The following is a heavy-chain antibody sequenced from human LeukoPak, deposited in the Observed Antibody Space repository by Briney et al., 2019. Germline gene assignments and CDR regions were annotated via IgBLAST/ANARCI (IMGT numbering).Heavy chain of an antibody. V-gene: IGHV4-34*01. CDR3: ARGGYSYGFYFDY. D-gene: IGHD5-18*01. CDR2: INHSGST. Sequence: SETLSLTCAVYGGSFSGYYWSWIRQPPGKGLEWIGEINHSGSTNYNPSLKSRVTISVDTSKNQFSLKLSSVTAADTAVYYCARGGYSYGFYFDYWGQGTLVTVSP. CDR1: GGSFSGYY. J-gene: IGHJ4*02.